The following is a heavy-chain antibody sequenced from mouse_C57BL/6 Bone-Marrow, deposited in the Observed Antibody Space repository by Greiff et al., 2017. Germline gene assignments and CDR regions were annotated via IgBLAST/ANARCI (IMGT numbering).Heavy chain of an antibody. CDR1: GFTFSNYW. Sequence: DVHLVESGGGLVQPGGSMKLSCVASGFTFSNYWMNWVRQSPEKGLEWVAQIRLKSDNYATHYAESVKGRFTISRDDSKSSVYLQMNNLRAEDTGIYYCTTPRWYFDYWGQDTTLTVSS. CDR3: TTPRWYFDY. CDR2: IRLKSDNYAT. V-gene: IGHV6-3*01. J-gene: IGHJ2*01. D-gene: IGHD2-3*01.